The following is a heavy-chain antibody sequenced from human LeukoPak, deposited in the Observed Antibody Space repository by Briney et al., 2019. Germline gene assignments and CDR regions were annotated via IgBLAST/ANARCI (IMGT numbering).Heavy chain of an antibody. CDR3: ARGTARAFDY. CDR1: GFTVSSNY. J-gene: IGHJ4*02. D-gene: IGHD2-2*01. CDR2: IYSGGGT. V-gene: IGHV3-53*01. Sequence: GGSLRLSCAASGFTVSSNYMSWVRQAPGKGLEWVSVIYSGGGTYYADSVKDRFTISRDTSKNTLYLQTNSLRAEDTAAYYCARGTARAFDYWGQGTLVTVSS.